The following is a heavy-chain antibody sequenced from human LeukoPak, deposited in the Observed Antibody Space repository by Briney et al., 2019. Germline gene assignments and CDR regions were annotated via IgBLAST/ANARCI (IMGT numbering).Heavy chain of an antibody. CDR3: AANWNDVWYFDY. CDR2: IKQDGSEK. J-gene: IGHJ4*02. Sequence: GGSLRLSCAASGSTFSSYWMNWVRQAPGKGLEWVANIKQDGSEKYYVDSVKGRFTISRDNAKNSLYLQMNSLRAEDTAVYYCAANWNDVWYFDYWGQGTLVTVSS. CDR1: GSTFSSYW. D-gene: IGHD1-1*01. V-gene: IGHV3-7*01.